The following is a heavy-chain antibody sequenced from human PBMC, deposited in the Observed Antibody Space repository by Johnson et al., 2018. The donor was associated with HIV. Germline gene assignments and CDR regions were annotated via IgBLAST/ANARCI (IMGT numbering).Heavy chain of an antibody. CDR3: ARGGGDCGGDCFLGAFDI. Sequence: QVQLVESGGGLVKPGGSLRLSCAASGFTFSDYYMSWIRQAPGKGLEWVSYISSSGSTRYYADSVKGRFTISTDNAKNSLYLQRHSLRAEDTALYYCARGGGDCGGDCFLGAFDIWGQGTMVTVSS. CDR1: GFTFSDYY. J-gene: IGHJ3*02. CDR2: ISSSGSTR. D-gene: IGHD2-21*01. V-gene: IGHV3-11*04.